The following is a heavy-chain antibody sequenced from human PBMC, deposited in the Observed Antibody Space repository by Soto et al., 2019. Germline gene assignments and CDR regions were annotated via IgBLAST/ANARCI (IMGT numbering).Heavy chain of an antibody. CDR1: GGSISSSSYY. D-gene: IGHD6-13*01. Sequence: SETLSLTCTVSGGSISSSSYYWGWIRQPPGKGLEWIGSIYYSGSTYYNPSLKSRVTISVDTSKNQFSLKLSSVTAADTAVYYCAGTIAAADSDYFDYWGQGTLVTVS. V-gene: IGHV4-39*01. CDR2: IYYSGST. J-gene: IGHJ4*02. CDR3: AGTIAAADSDYFDY.